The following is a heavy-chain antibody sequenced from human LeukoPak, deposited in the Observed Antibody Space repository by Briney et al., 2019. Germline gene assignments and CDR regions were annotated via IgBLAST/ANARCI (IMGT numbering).Heavy chain of an antibody. CDR2: ISGSGGST. CDR3: ARRSGIAVAGAFDY. D-gene: IGHD6-19*01. J-gene: IGHJ4*02. V-gene: IGHV3-23*01. Sequence: GGSLRLSYAASGFTFSSYDMTWVRQAPGRGLEWVSAISGSGGSTYYADSVKGRFTISRDNSKNTLYLQMNSLRAEDTAVYYCARRSGIAVAGAFDYWGQGTLVTVSS. CDR1: GFTFSSYD.